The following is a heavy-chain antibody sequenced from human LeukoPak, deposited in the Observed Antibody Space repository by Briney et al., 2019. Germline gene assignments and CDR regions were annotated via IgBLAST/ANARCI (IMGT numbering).Heavy chain of an antibody. CDR1: GYTFTGYY. CDR2: INPNSGGT. Sequence: ASVKVSCKASGYTFTGYYMHWVRQAPGQGLEWMGWINPNSGGTNYAQKFQGRVTMPRDTSISTAYMELSGLRSDDTAVYYCARAPWEDPLYYYYYGMDVWGQGTTVTVSS. V-gene: IGHV1-2*02. CDR3: ARAPWEDPLYYYYYGMDV. D-gene: IGHD1-26*01. J-gene: IGHJ6*02.